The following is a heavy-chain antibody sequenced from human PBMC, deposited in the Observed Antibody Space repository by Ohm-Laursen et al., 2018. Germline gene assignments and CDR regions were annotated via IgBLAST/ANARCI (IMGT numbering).Heavy chain of an antibody. V-gene: IGHV3-15*01. Sequence: SLRLSCAASGFTFSNAWMNWVRQAPGKGLEWVGRIKSNSNGGTTDYAVPVKGRFTISRDDSKNTMYLQMNSLKIEDTAVYYCSRDLKPAATPPYCWGQGTLVTVSS. CDR3: SRDLKPAATPPYC. D-gene: IGHD2-2*01. CDR2: IKSNSNGGTT. CDR1: GFTFSNAW. J-gene: IGHJ4*02.